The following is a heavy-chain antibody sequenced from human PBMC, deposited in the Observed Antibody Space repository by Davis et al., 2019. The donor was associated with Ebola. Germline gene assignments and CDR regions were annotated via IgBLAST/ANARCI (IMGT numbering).Heavy chain of an antibody. CDR1: DGSISSGGYS. CDR3: ARATNEGYFDY. J-gene: IGHJ4*02. Sequence: LRLSCAVSDGSISSGGYSWNWIRQPPGKGLEWIGHIYHGGTTYYNPSLKSRLTISVDTSNNHFFLKLTSVTAADTAVYYCARATNEGYFDYWGQGTLVTVSS. D-gene: IGHD1-26*01. V-gene: IGHV4-30-2*01. CDR2: IYHGGTT.